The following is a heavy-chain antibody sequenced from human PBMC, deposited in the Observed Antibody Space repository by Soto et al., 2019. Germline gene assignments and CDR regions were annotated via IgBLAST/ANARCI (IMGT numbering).Heavy chain of an antibody. CDR2: ISYDGSNK. CDR3: AKDPAPYGDYGNWFDP. Sequence: QVQLVESGGGVVQPGRSPRLSCAASGFTFRSYTLHWVRQAPGKGLEWVAVISYDGSNKYYADSVKGRFTISRDNSKNTLYLQMNSLRPEDTAVYYCAKDPAPYGDYGNWFDPWGQGTLVTVSS. J-gene: IGHJ5*02. CDR1: GFTFRSYT. V-gene: IGHV3-30*04. D-gene: IGHD4-17*01.